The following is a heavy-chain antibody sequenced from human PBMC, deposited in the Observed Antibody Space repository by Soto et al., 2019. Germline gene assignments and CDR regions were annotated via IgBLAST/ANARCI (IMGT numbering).Heavy chain of an antibody. J-gene: IGHJ6*02. Sequence: QVQLQESGPGLVKPSETLSLTCTVSGGSVSSGSYYWSWIRQPPGKGLEWIGYIYYSGSTNYNPHLQRRVTISVDTAKHQFSLELSAVTAADTAVYYCASVTRTCISTSCYRYYYGMDVWGQGTTVTVSS. CDR1: GGSVSSGSYY. CDR3: ASVTRTCISTSCYRYYYGMDV. CDR2: IYYSGST. V-gene: IGHV4-61*01. D-gene: IGHD2-2*02.